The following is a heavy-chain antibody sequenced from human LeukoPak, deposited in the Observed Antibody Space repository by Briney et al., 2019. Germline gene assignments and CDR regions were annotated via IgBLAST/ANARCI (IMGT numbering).Heavy chain of an antibody. CDR2: IKQDGSEK. Sequence: GGSLRLSCAASGFTFSSYWMSWVRQAPGKGLEWVANIKQDGSEKYYVDSVKGRFTISRDNAKNSLYLQMNSLRAEDTAVYYCARDRVWFGELPQGYFDYWGQGTLVTVSS. J-gene: IGHJ4*02. CDR1: GFTFSSYW. CDR3: ARDRVWFGELPQGYFDY. D-gene: IGHD3-10*01. V-gene: IGHV3-7*01.